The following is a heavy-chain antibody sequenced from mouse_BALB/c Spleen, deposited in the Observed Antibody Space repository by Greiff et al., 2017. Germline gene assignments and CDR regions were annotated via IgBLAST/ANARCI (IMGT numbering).Heavy chain of an antibody. CDR2: IWSGGST. D-gene: IGHD2-1*01. V-gene: IGHV2-2*02. CDR1: GFSLTSYG. J-gene: IGHJ1*01. Sequence: VKLQESGPGLVQPSQSLSITCTVSGFSLTSYGVHWVRQSPGKGLEWLGVIWSGGSTDYNAAFISRLSISKDNSKSQVFFKMNSLQANDTAIYYCATIYYGNYSYWYFDVWGAGTTVTVSS. CDR3: ATIYYGNYSYWYFDV.